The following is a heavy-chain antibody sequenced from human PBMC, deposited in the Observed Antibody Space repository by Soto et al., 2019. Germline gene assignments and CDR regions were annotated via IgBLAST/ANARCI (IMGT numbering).Heavy chain of an antibody. CDR1: GDSVSNTNYF. J-gene: IGHJ4*02. CDR2: VYYTGTT. D-gene: IGHD5-18*01. CDR3: ARGGIMWKQYFFAY. Sequence: PSETLSLTCTVSGDSVSNTNYFWSWIRQPPGKGLEWIGYVYYTGTTDYHPSFKSRVTMSIDPSKNQFSLKVNSVTAADTAVCFCARGGIMWKQYFFAYWGQGAPVTVSS. V-gene: IGHV4-61*01.